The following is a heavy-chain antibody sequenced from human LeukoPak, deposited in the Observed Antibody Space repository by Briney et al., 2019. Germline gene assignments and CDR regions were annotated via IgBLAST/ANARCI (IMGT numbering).Heavy chain of an antibody. CDR3: ARRPIASTDYYYFLDV. CDR1: GSTFSSYG. CDR2: IRYDGSNK. V-gene: IGHV3-30*02. J-gene: IGHJ6*03. D-gene: IGHD6-13*01. Sequence: GGSLRLSCAASGSTFSSYGMHWVRQAPGKGLEWVAFIRYDGSNKYYADSVKARFTLSRDNAKNSLYLQMDSLRAEDTAVYYCARRPIASTDYYYFLDVWGKGTTVTVSS.